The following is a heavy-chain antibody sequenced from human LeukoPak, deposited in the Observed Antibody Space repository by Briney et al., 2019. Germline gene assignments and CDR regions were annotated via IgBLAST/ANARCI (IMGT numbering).Heavy chain of an antibody. D-gene: IGHD2-2*02. J-gene: IGHJ3*02. CDR2: FVTA. Sequence: FVTANYAQKFHGRVTITTDEATRTAYMELSSLRSEDTAVYYCARPQYCSSTSCYTSFAFDIWGQGTMVTVSS. CDR3: ARPQYCSSTSCYTSFAFDI. V-gene: IGHV1-69*05.